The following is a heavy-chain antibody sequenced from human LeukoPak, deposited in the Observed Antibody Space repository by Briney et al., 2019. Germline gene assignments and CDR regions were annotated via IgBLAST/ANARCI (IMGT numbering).Heavy chain of an antibody. CDR2: ISGSGGST. J-gene: IGHJ4*02. V-gene: IGHV3-23*01. D-gene: IGHD5-18*01. Sequence: GGSLRLSCAASGFTFSSYAMSWVRQAPGKGLEWVSAISGSGGSTYYADSVKGRFTISRDNSKNTLYLQMNSLRAEDTAAYYCAKAGGYSYGPGFDYWGQGTLVTVSS. CDR1: GFTFSSYA. CDR3: AKAGGYSYGPGFDY.